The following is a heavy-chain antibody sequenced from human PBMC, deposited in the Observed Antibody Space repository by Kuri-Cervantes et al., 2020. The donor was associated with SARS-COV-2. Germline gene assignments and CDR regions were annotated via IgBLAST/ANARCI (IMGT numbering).Heavy chain of an antibody. J-gene: IGHJ4*02. CDR2: IRYDGSNK. D-gene: IGHD6-13*01. CDR1: GFTFSSYG. V-gene: IGHV3-30*02. CDR3: ARVLEQQLVLGTCDY. Sequence: GESLKISCAASGFTFSSYGMHWVRQAPGKGLEWVAFIRYDGSNKYYADSVKGRFTISRDNSKNTLYLQMNSLRAEDTAVYYCARVLEQQLVLGTCDYWGQGTLVTVSS.